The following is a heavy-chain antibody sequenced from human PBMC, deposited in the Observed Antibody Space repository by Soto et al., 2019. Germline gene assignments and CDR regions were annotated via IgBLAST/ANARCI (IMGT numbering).Heavy chain of an antibody. J-gene: IGHJ6*02. CDR1: GGTFSSYA. CDR3: ASSEYSSSSTTEYYYYYGMDV. CDR2: IIPIFGKA. D-gene: IGHD6-6*01. V-gene: IGHV1-69*13. Sequence: SVKVSCKASGGTFSSYAISWVRQAPGQGLEWMGGIIPIFGKANYAQKFQGRVTITADESTSTAYMELSSLRSEDTAVYYCASSEYSSSSTTEYYYYYGMDVWGQGTTVTVSS.